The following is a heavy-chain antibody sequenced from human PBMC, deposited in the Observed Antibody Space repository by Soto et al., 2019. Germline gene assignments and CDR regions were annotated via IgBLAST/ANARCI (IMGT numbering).Heavy chain of an antibody. CDR1: GGTFSSYA. Sequence: QVQLVQSGAEVKKPGSSVKVSCKASGGTFSSYAISWVRQAPGQGLEWMGGIIPIFGTANYAQKFQGRVTITADESTSTAYMELSSLRSEDTAVYYCARDGDTAMDAGGSNWFDPWGQGTLVTVSS. CDR2: IIPIFGTA. V-gene: IGHV1-69*12. CDR3: ARDGDTAMDAGGSNWFDP. J-gene: IGHJ5*02. D-gene: IGHD5-18*01.